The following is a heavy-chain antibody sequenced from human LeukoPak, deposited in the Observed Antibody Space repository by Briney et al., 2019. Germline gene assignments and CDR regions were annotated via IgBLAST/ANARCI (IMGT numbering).Heavy chain of an antibody. Sequence: ASVKVSCKASGYTFTSYGISWVRQAPGQGLEWMGWISAYNGNTNYAQKLQGGVTMTTDTSTSTAYMELRSLRSDDTAVYYCARHSSSWHYYYYYGMDVWGQGTTVTVSS. CDR2: ISAYNGNT. CDR1: GYTFTSYG. J-gene: IGHJ6*02. V-gene: IGHV1-18*01. CDR3: ARHSSSWHYYYYYGMDV. D-gene: IGHD6-13*01.